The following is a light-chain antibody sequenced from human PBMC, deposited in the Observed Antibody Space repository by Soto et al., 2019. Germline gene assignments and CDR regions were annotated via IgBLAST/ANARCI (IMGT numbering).Light chain of an antibody. J-gene: IGLJ1*01. CDR2: DVS. Sequence: QSALTQPASVSGSPGQSITISCTGTSSDIGGYKYVSWYQQHPGKAPKLIIYDVSNRPSGVSNRFSGSKSGNTATLTICGVQGEDDAVYYCRSYTGGSTYVFGTGTKLTVL. CDR1: SSDIGGYKY. V-gene: IGLV2-14*01. CDR3: RSYTGGSTYV.